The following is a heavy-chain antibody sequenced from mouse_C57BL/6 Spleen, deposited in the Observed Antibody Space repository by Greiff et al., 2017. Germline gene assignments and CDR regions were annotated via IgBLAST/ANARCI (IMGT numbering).Heavy chain of an antibody. Sequence: EVQLQQSGPGMVKPSQSLSLTCTVTGYSITSGYDWHWIRHFPGNKLEWMGYISYSGSTNYNPSPKSRISITHDTSKNHFFLKLNSVTTEDTATYYCARGRGYYSNPDAMDHWGQGTSVTVSS. CDR3: ARGRGYYSNPDAMDH. V-gene: IGHV3-1*01. CDR2: ISYSGST. J-gene: IGHJ4*01. D-gene: IGHD2-5*01. CDR1: GYSITSGYD.